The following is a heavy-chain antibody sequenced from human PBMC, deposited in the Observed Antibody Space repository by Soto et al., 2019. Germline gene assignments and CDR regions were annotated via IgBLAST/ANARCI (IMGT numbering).Heavy chain of an antibody. V-gene: IGHV4-34*01. CDR3: ASTVTTLDF. CDR2: INHSGST. CDR1: GGSFSGYY. D-gene: IGHD4-17*01. Sequence: SETLSLTCAVYGGSFSGYYWSWIRQPPGKGLEWIGEINHSGSTNYNPSLKSRVTISVDTSKNQFSLKLSSVTAADTAVYYCASTVTTLDFWGQGTLVTVSS. J-gene: IGHJ4*02.